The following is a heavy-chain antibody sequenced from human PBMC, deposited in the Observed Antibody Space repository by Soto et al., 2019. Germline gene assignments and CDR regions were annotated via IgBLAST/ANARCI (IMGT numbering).Heavy chain of an antibody. CDR3: AKLGSGYYTGLYFEY. V-gene: IGHV3-7*03. D-gene: IGHD3-3*01. CDR2: IKKDGSEK. CDR1: GFTFGDYW. Sequence: EVQLVESGGALVQRGGSLRLSCAASGFTFGDYWMSWVRQAPGKGLEWVAHIKKDGSEKYYVDSVKGRFTVSRDNAEKSLFLQMNSLRAEDMAAYYCAKLGSGYYTGLYFEYWGQGTLVTVSS. J-gene: IGHJ4*02.